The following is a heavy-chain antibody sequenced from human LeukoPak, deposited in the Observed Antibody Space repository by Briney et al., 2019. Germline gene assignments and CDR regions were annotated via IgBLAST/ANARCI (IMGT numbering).Heavy chain of an antibody. CDR1: GASISGSC. CDR3: ANSYDSKIVPFDN. V-gene: IGHV4-4*09. D-gene: IGHD3-22*01. J-gene: IGHJ4*02. CDR2: VYSSGST. Sequence: SETLSLTCTVSGASISGSCWNWVRQPPGRGLEWIGYVYSSGSTDYNPSLKSRVAISVDASKNQFSLKLTSVTAADTAVYYCANSYDSKIVPFDNWGQGALVTVSS.